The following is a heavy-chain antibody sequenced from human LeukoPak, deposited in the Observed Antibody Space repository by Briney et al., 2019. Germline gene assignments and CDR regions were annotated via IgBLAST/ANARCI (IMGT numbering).Heavy chain of an antibody. V-gene: IGHV3-21*01. CDR2: ISGGSSYI. Sequence: PGGSLRLSCAASGFTVSSNYMSWVRQAPGKGLEWVSSISGGSSYIYYADSLKGRFTVSRDNAKNSLYLQMDSLRAEDTAVYYCARYYDTGGYYLDSWGQGTRVTVSS. CDR3: ARYYDTGGYYLDS. CDR1: GFTVSSNY. J-gene: IGHJ4*02. D-gene: IGHD3-22*01.